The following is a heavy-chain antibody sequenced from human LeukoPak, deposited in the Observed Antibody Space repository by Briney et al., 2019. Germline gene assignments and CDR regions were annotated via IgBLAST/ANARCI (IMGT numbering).Heavy chain of an antibody. V-gene: IGHV1-8*03. CDR2: MNPNCGNT. J-gene: IGHJ5*02. CDR1: RNIFISYD. D-gene: IGHD1-26*01. Sequence: ASVKVSCKASRNIFISYDLNWVRQATGQGLEWMGWMNPNCGNTDYAQKFQGRVTITWDTATTTAYMELSSLRSKDTAIYYCSSCYRGEVGVSTIIGSGWLDPGGQRTLVTVPS. CDR3: SSCYRGEVGVSTIIGSGWLDP.